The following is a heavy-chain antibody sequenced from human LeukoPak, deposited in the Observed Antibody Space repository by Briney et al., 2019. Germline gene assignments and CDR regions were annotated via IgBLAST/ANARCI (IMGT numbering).Heavy chain of an antibody. CDR2: MNPNSGNT. V-gene: IGHV1-8*01. J-gene: IGHJ6*02. Sequence: ASVKVSCKASGYTFTSYDTNWVRQATGQGLEWMGWMNPNSGNTGYAQKFQGRVTMTRNTSISTAYMELSSLRSEDTAVYYCASIEYSSPNYYYYGMDVWGQGTTVTVSS. CDR3: ASIEYSSPNYYYYGMDV. CDR1: GYTFTSYD. D-gene: IGHD6-6*01.